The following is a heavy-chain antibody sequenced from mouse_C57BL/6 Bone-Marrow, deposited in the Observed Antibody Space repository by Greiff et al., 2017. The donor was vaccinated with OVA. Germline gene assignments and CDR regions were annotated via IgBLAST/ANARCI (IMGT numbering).Heavy chain of an antibody. D-gene: IGHD2-4*01. J-gene: IGHJ3*01. Sequence: VQLQQPGAELVMPGASVKLSCKASGYTFTSYWMHWVKQRPGQGLEWIGEIDPSDSYTNYNQKFKGKSTLTVDKSSSTAYMQLSSLTSEDSAVYYGARWDYDGGAWFAYWGQGTLVTVSA. V-gene: IGHV1-69*01. CDR1: GYTFTSYW. CDR3: ARWDYDGGAWFAY. CDR2: IDPSDSYT.